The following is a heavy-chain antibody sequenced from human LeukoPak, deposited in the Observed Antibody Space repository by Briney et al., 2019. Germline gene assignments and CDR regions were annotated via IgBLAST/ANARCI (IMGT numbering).Heavy chain of an antibody. D-gene: IGHD5-18*01. V-gene: IGHV4-59*12. CDR2: ISDIGSI. Sequence: PSETLSLTCTVSGGSISSYYRSWIRQPPGKGLEWIAYISDIGSINYNPSLKSRVTISVDTSKNQFSLKLSSVTAADTAVYYCARDNGGLIQLWYHWGQGTLVTVSS. J-gene: IGHJ5*02. CDR1: GGSISSYY. CDR3: ARDNGGLIQLWYH.